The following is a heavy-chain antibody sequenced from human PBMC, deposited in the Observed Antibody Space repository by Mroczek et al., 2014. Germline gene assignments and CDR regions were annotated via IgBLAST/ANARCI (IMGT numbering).Heavy chain of an antibody. CDR2: INHSGST. J-gene: IGHJ6*03. CDR1: GGSFSGYY. Sequence: QVQLQQWGAGLLKPSETLSLTCAVYGGSFSGYYWSWIRQPPGKGLEWIGEINHSGSTNYNPSLKSRVTISVDTSKNQFSLKLSSVTAADTAVYYCARGLRIWELRSGSGYYYMDVWGKGPRSPSP. V-gene: IGHV4-34*01. D-gene: IGHD3-10*01. CDR3: ARGLRIWELRSGSGYYYMDV.